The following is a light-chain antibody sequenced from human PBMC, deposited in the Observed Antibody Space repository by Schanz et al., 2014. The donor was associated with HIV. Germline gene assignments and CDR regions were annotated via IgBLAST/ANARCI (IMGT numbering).Light chain of an antibody. Sequence: QSALTQPPSASGSPGQSVTVSCTGDTTDVGAYKYVSWYQQHPGKAPKLIIYEDTKRPSAVPDRFSGSRSGDTASLAVSGLQAEDEADYYCSSYAGSNNLLFGGGTKLTVL. CDR1: TTDVGAYKY. CDR2: EDT. CDR3: SSYAGSNNLL. J-gene: IGLJ2*01. V-gene: IGLV2-8*01.